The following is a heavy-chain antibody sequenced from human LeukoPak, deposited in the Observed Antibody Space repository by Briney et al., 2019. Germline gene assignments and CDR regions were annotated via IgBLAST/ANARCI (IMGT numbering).Heavy chain of an antibody. D-gene: IGHD3-10*01. V-gene: IGHV4-61*02. J-gene: IGHJ4*02. CDR1: GGSISSGSYY. CDR2: IYTSGST. Sequence: SETLSLTCTVSGGSISSGSYYWSWIRQPAGKGLEWIGRIYTSGSTNYNPSLKSRVTISVDTSKNQFSLKLSSVTAADTAVYYCAREGPMVRGVIILYYFDYWGQGALVTVSS. CDR3: AREGPMVRGVIILYYFDY.